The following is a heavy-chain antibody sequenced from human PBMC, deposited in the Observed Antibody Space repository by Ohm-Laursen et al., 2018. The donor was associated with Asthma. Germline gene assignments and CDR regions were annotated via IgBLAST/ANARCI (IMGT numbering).Heavy chain of an antibody. V-gene: IGHV3-74*01. CDR3: ASSRYSYSLA. Sequence: SLRLSCTASGFTFSSYWMHWLRQDPGKGLVWVSRIKSDGSSISYADSVKGRFTISRDNAKSTLYLQMNSLRPEDTAVYFCASSRYSYSLAGGQGTRVTVSS. CDR1: GFTFSSYW. CDR2: IKSDGSSI. J-gene: IGHJ4*02. D-gene: IGHD3-16*02.